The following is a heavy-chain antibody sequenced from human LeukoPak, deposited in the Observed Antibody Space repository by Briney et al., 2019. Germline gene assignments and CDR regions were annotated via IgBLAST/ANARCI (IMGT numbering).Heavy chain of an antibody. V-gene: IGHV3-33*01. CDR1: EFTFSNYD. CDR2: IWYDGSTK. Sequence: GGSLRLSCAASEFTFSNYDIHWVRQAPGKGLEWVAVIWYDGSTKYYADSVKGRFTISRDNSKNTVHLQTNSLRAEDTAVYYCARNPKGDSYGMDVWGQGTTVTVSS. CDR3: ARNPKGDSYGMDV. J-gene: IGHJ6*02.